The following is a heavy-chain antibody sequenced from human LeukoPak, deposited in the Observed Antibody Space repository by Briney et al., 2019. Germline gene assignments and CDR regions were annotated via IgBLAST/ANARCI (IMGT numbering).Heavy chain of an antibody. V-gene: IGHV3-23*01. CDR2: ISGSGGST. CDR1: GFTFSSYA. Sequence: GGSLRLSCAASGFTFSSYAMSWVRQAPGKGLEWVSAISGSGGSTYYADSVKGRFTISRDNSKNTLYLQMNSLTDEDTAVYYCAKKWGVGTTTLDYFDYWGQGTLVTVSS. CDR3: AKKWGVGTTTLDYFDY. D-gene: IGHD1-26*01. J-gene: IGHJ4*02.